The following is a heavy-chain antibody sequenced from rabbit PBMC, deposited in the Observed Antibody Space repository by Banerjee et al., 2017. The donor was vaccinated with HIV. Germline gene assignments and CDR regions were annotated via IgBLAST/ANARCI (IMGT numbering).Heavy chain of an antibody. CDR2: INVGSGKT. Sequence: QSLEESGGGLVKPGASLTLTCTPSGFSFSGGYDMCWVRQAPGKGLEWSGCINVGSGKTYYANWAKGRFTISKTSPTTVTLQMTSLTAADTATYFCARSDGGFENYFDFWGPGTLVTVS. CDR1: GFSFSGGYD. CDR3: ARSDGGFENYFDF. D-gene: IGHD5-1*01. V-gene: IGHV1S40*01. J-gene: IGHJ4*01.